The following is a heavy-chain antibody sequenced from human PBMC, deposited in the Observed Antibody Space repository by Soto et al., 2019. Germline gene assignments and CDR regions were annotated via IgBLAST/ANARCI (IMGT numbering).Heavy chain of an antibody. V-gene: IGHV3-48*03. Sequence: PGGSLSLYCAASGLTFRSYELNWVRQAPGKGLEWVSYISSSGSTIYYADSVKGRFTIARDNAKNSLYLQMNSLRAEDTAVYYCASGIAAAGTSLDYWGQGTLVTVSS. CDR3: ASGIAAAGTSLDY. D-gene: IGHD6-13*01. CDR1: GLTFRSYE. CDR2: ISSSGSTI. J-gene: IGHJ4*02.